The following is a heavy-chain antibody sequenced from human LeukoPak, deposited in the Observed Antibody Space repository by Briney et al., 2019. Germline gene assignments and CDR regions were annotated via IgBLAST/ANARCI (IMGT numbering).Heavy chain of an antibody. Sequence: SETLSLTCAGSGGAFTGYYWSWIRQPPGKGLGWIGEINHSGATNNNPSLKSRVTISVDTSKNQFSLRLTSVSAADTGVYYCATPTRGGIAVTGTFGHWGQGTQVTVSS. J-gene: IGHJ4*02. V-gene: IGHV4-34*01. D-gene: IGHD6-19*01. CDR1: GGAFTGYY. CDR2: INHSGAT. CDR3: ATPTRGGIAVTGTFGH.